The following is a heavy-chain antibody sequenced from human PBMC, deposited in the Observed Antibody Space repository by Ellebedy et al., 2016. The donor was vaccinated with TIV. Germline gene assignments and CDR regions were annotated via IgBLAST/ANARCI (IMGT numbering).Heavy chain of an antibody. CDR3: ASYSSGPPY. J-gene: IGHJ4*02. Sequence: GESLKISCAASGFTFSSYAMNWVRQAPGKGLEWVSAISGSGGSTYYADSVKGRFTISRDNSKNTLYQQMDSLRAEDTAVYYCASYSSGPPYWGQGTLVTASS. V-gene: IGHV3-23*01. CDR2: ISGSGGST. D-gene: IGHD6-19*01. CDR1: GFTFSSYA.